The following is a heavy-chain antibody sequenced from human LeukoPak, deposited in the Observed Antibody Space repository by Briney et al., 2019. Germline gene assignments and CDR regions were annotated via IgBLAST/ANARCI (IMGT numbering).Heavy chain of an antibody. CDR1: GFTFSSYG. J-gene: IGHJ1*01. V-gene: IGHV3-30*02. CDR3: AKDQKSKEDTAMLFQH. D-gene: IGHD5-18*01. CDR2: IRYDGSNK. Sequence: GGSLRLSCAASGFTFSSYGMHWVRQAPGKGLEWVAFIRYDGSNKYYADSVKGRFTISRDNSKNTLYLQMNSLRAEDTAVYYCAKDQKSKEDTAMLFQHWGQGTLVTVSS.